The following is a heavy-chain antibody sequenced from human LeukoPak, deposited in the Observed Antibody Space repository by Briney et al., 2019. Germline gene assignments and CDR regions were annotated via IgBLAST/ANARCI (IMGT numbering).Heavy chain of an antibody. CDR2: ISWNSGSI. Sequence: GGSLRLSCAASGFTFDDYAMHWVRQAPGKGLEWVSGISWNSGSIGYADSVKGRFTISRDNAKNSLYLQMNSLRAEDTALYYCAKDVGIAAAGYFDYWGQGTLVTVS. CDR3: AKDVGIAAAGYFDY. D-gene: IGHD6-13*01. CDR1: GFTFDDYA. J-gene: IGHJ4*02. V-gene: IGHV3-9*01.